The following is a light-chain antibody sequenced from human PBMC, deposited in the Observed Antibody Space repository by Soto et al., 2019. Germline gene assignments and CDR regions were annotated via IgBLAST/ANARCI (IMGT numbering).Light chain of an antibody. CDR2: DVS. Sequence: AIRMTQSPSSLSASPGDRVTITCRASQGISSYLAWYEQKPGKAPKLLVFDVSHLQTGVPSRFSGGGSGTEIPSPLRRLPPDYFSNYYCQQYNTFLTFGGGTKVDIK. CDR3: QQYNTFLT. V-gene: IGKV1-8*01. CDR1: QGISSY. J-gene: IGKJ4*01.